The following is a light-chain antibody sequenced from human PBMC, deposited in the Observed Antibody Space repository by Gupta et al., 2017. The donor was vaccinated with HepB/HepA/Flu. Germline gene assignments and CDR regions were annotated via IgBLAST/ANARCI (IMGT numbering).Light chain of an antibody. CDR1: QSISSY. V-gene: IGKV1-39*01. CDR3: QHSNSTPRT. Sequence: DIQITQSPSSLSASVGDRVTITCRASQSISSYLNWYQQKPGKAPKLLIYAASRLQIGVPSRFSGSGSGTDFTLTISSLQPEDFATYYCQHSNSTPRTFGRGTKVEIK. CDR2: AAS. J-gene: IGKJ4*01.